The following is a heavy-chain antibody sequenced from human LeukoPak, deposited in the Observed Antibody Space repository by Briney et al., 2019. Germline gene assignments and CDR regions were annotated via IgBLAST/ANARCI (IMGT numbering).Heavy chain of an antibody. CDR2: IWYDGSNK. CDR3: AKANGGNNARFDY. V-gene: IGHV3-33*06. D-gene: IGHD4-23*01. J-gene: IGHJ4*02. CDR1: GFSFSNYA. Sequence: PGGSLRLSCAASGFSFSNYAMSWVRQAPGKGLEWVAVIWYDGSNKYYADSVKGRFTISRDNSKNTLYLQMNSLRAEDTAVYYCAKANGGNNARFDYWGQGTLVTVSS.